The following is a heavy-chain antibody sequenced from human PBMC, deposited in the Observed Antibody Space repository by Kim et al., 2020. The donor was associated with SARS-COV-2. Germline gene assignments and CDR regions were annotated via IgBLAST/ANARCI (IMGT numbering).Heavy chain of an antibody. D-gene: IGHD3-22*01. Sequence: KGRFTISRDKSTNTLYLQINSLRAEDTAVYYCAGGLDNYDTDGYYSYFDSWGQGTLVTVSS. J-gene: IGHJ4*02. V-gene: IGHV3-23*01. CDR3: AGGLDNYDTDGYYSYFDS.